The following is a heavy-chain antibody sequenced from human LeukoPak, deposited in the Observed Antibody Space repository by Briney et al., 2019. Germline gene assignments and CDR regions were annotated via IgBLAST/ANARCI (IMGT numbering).Heavy chain of an antibody. V-gene: IGHV5-51*01. J-gene: IGHJ3*02. CDR3: ARQPLFTMIVVGNGAFDI. CDR1: GSSFTSYW. CDR2: IYPVDIDT. Sequence: GAALDISCKGSGSSFTSYWIGGGRPMRGKGVGWMGIIYPVDIDTSYSPSFQGVVTISADKSISTAYLQWRSLKASDTAMYYCARQPLFTMIVVGNGAFDIWGQGTMVTVSS. D-gene: IGHD3-22*01.